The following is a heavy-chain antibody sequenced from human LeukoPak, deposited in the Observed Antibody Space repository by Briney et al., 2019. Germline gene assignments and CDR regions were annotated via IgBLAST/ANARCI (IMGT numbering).Heavy chain of an antibody. Sequence: SETLSLTCAVYGGSFSVYYWSWIRQPPGKGLEWIGEINHSGSTNYNPALKSRVTISVDTSKNQFSLKLSAVTAADTAVYYCARVSVPAARNNWFDPWGQGTLVTVSS. J-gene: IGHJ5*02. CDR3: ARVSVPAARNNWFDP. V-gene: IGHV4-34*01. D-gene: IGHD2-2*01. CDR2: INHSGST. CDR1: GGSFSVYY.